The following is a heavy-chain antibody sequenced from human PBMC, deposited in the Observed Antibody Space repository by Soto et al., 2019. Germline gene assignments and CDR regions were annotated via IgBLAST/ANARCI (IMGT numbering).Heavy chain of an antibody. D-gene: IGHD3-16*01. CDR1: GFTFSYYS. CDR2: ISTSGSTK. CDR3: ARVEGGFDI. Sequence: EVQLVESGGGLVQPGGSLRLSCAASGFTFSYYSMNWVRQAPGKGLEWLSYISTSGSTKYYADSVKGRFTISRDNANNSLYLQMSSLRDEDTAVYYCARVEGGFDILGQGTMVTVSS. J-gene: IGHJ3*02. V-gene: IGHV3-48*02.